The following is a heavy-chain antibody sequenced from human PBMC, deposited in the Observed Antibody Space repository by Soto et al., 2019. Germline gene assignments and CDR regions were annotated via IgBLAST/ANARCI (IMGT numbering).Heavy chain of an antibody. D-gene: IGHD5-12*01. J-gene: IGHJ3*02. V-gene: IGHV4-30-4*01. CDR2: IYYSGST. Sequence: QVQLQESGPGLVKPSQTLSLTCTVSGGSISSGDYYWSWIRQPPGKGLEWIGYIYYSGSTYYNPSLKSRVTISVDTSKNQFSLKLSSVTAADTAVYYWAREPDSGYDSLRGDAFDIWGQGTMVTVSS. CDR1: GGSISSGDYY. CDR3: AREPDSGYDSLRGDAFDI.